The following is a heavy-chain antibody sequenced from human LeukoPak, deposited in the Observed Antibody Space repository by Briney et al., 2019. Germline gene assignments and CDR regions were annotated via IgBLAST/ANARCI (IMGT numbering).Heavy chain of an antibody. CDR2: ISDSGSP. CDR3: ARHRAVTDYDAFAI. CDR1: GGSVSRDY. Sequence: SETLSLTCNISGGSVSRDYWSWIRQAPGKGLEWIGHISDSGSPTYNPSLKSRATMSLDASKNQVSLRLSSVTAADTAVFYCARHRAVTDYDAFAIWGQGTMVTVSS. D-gene: IGHD6-19*01. V-gene: IGHV4-59*02. J-gene: IGHJ3*02.